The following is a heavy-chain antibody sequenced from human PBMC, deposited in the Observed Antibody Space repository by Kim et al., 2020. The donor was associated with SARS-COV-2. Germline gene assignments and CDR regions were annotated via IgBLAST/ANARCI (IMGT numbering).Heavy chain of an antibody. Sequence: TLSLTCTVSGGSISSGSYYWSWIRQPAGKGLEWIGRIYTSGSTNYNPSLKSRVTISVDTSKNQFSLKLSSVTAADTAVYYCARVLPPDYDILTGYYLDAFDIWGQGTMVTVSS. D-gene: IGHD3-9*01. V-gene: IGHV4-61*02. CDR1: GGSISSGSYY. CDR3: ARVLPPDYDILTGYYLDAFDI. J-gene: IGHJ3*02. CDR2: IYTSGST.